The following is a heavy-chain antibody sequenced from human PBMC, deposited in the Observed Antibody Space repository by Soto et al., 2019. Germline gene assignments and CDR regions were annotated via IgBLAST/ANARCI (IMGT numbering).Heavy chain of an antibody. CDR2: IYHSGST. CDR1: GGSISSYY. V-gene: IGHV4-59*12. CDR3: ARRLDIVVVVAAQGAFDI. J-gene: IGHJ3*02. D-gene: IGHD2-15*01. Sequence: SETLSLTCTVSGGSISSYYWRWIRRPPGKELEWIGEIYHSGSTNYNPPLKSRVTISVDKSKNQFSLKLSSVTAADTAVYYCARRLDIVVVVAAQGAFDIWGQGTMVTVSS.